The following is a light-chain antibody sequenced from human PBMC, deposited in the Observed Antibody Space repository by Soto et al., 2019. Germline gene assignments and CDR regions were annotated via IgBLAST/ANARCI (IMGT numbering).Light chain of an antibody. Sequence: EIVLTQSPATLSLSPGERATLSCRASPSVTNFLAWYQQKPGQAPRLLIYGAFNRATGIPARFSGSGSGTDFTLTISSLEPEDSAIHYSQQRNIWPPVTFGQGTRLEIK. CDR1: PSVTNF. CDR2: GAF. J-gene: IGKJ5*01. V-gene: IGKV3-11*01. CDR3: QQRNIWPPVT.